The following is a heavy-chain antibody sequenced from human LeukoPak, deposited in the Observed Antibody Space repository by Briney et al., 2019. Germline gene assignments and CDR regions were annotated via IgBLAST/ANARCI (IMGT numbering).Heavy chain of an antibody. CDR3: ARVDCSGGSCYQNY. Sequence: EPSETLSLTCTVSGGSISSYYWSWIRQPPGKGLEWIGYIYYSGSTNYNPSLKSRVTISVDTSKNQSSLKLSSVTAADTAVYYCARVDCSGGSCYQNYWGQGTLVTVSS. CDR1: GGSISSYY. J-gene: IGHJ4*02. D-gene: IGHD2-15*01. CDR2: IYYSGST. V-gene: IGHV4-59*01.